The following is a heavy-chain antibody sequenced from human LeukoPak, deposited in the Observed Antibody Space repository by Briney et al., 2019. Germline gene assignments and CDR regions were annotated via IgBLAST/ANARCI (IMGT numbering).Heavy chain of an antibody. D-gene: IGHD2-2*01. CDR2: INTYNGNT. V-gene: IGHV1-18*01. CDR1: GYTFTSYG. Sequence: ASVKVSCKASGYTFTSYGLSWVRQAPGQGLGWMGWINTYNGNTNYAQKLQGRVTMTTDTSTSTAYMEVRSLRSDDTAVYYCARIGVDCSGSTCSYHYWGQGTLVTVSS. CDR3: ARIGVDCSGSTCSYHY. J-gene: IGHJ4*02.